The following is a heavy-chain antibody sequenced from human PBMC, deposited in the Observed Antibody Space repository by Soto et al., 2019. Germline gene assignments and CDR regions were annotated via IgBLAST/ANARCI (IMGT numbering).Heavy chain of an antibody. CDR1: GGSISSGRFY. J-gene: IGHJ4*02. D-gene: IGHD3-9*01. Sequence: SETLSLTCTVSGGSISSGRFYWSWIRQHPGKGLEWIGHISDSGSSYYNPSLESRVTISVDTSKNQFSLKLSAVTAADTAVYFCARTTFYDIFTAYYSLFDYWGQGTLVTVSS. CDR2: ISDSGSS. V-gene: IGHV4-31*03. CDR3: ARTTFYDIFTAYYSLFDY.